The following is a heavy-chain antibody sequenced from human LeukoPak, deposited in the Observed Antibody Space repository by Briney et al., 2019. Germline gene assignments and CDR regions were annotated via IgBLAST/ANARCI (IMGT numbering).Heavy chain of an antibody. V-gene: IGHV4-4*09. CDR2: IYTSGST. CDR1: GGSISSYY. Sequence: SETLSLTCTVAGGSISSYYWRWILQPPGRGVEWIGYIYTSGSTNYNPSLKSRVTISVDTSKNPSSLKLSSVTAADTAVYYCARLRYYYYYYMDVWGKGTTVTVSS. J-gene: IGHJ6*03. CDR3: ARLRYYYYYYMDV.